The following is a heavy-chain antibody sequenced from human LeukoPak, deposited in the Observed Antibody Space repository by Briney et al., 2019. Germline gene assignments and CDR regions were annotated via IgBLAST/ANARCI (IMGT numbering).Heavy chain of an antibody. CDR2: INHSGGT. D-gene: IGHD2-8*01. J-gene: IGHJ6*02. V-gene: IGHV4-34*01. CDR1: GGSFSGYY. Sequence: PSETLSLTCAAYGGSFSGYYWSWIRQPPGKGLEWIGEINHSGGTNYNPSLKSRVTISVDTSKNQFSLKLSSVTAADTAVYYCARGRRTGSPPLMDWGQGTTVTVSS. CDR3: ARGRRTGSPPLMD.